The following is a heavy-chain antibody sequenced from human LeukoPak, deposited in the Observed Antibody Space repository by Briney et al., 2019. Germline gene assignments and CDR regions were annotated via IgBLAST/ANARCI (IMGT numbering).Heavy chain of an antibody. J-gene: IGHJ4*02. D-gene: IGHD6-19*01. CDR1: GFTFSSHA. CDR2: ISISSSSV. V-gene: IGHV3-48*01. CDR3: AKDLGQWLVLGFDY. Sequence: GGSLRLSCAASGFTFSSHAMNWVRQAPGKGLEWVSYISISSSSVYYADSVKGRFTISRDNSKNTLYLQMNSLRAEDTAVYYCAKDLGQWLVLGFDYWGQGTLATVSS.